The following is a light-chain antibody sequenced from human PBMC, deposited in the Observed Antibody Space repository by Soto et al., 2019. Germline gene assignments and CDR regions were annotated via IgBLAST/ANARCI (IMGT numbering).Light chain of an antibody. J-gene: IGLJ2*01. V-gene: IGLV8-61*01. CDR2: STN. Sequence: QTVVTQEPSFSVSPGGTVTLTCGLSSGSVSTSYYPSWYQQTPGQAPRTLIYSTNTRSSGVPDRFSGSMLGNKAALTITGAQADDESDYYCVLYMGSGTVVFGGGTKLTVL. CDR3: VLYMGSGTVV. CDR1: SGSVSTSYY.